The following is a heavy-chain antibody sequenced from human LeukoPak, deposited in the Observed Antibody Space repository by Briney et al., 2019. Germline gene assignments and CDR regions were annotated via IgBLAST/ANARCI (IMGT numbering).Heavy chain of an antibody. CDR1: GFTVSSYW. J-gene: IGHJ4*02. D-gene: IGHD3-10*01. V-gene: IGHV3-7*03. CDR2: IKQDGSEN. Sequence: HPGGSLRLSCAASGFTVSSYWMSWVRQAPGRGLEWVANIKQDGSENYYVDSVKGRFTISRDNAKNSLYLQMNSLRAEDTAVYYCARVMELVDYWGQGTLVTVSS. CDR3: ARVMELVDY.